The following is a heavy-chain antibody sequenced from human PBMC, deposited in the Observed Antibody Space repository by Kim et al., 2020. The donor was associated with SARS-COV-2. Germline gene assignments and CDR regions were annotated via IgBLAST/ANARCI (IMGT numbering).Heavy chain of an antibody. CDR3: ARDNMVRGVTYDS. V-gene: IGHV1-69*04. J-gene: IGHJ4*02. Sequence: YPQRVQGGVTITADKPTSTAYMELSSLTSEDTAVYYCARDNMVRGVTYDSWGQGTLVTVSS. D-gene: IGHD3-10*01.